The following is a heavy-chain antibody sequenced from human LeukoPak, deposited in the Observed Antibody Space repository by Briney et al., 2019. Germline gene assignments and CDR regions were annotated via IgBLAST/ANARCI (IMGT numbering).Heavy chain of an antibody. CDR1: GGSITNYY. J-gene: IGHJ4*02. D-gene: IGHD3-22*01. Sequence: SETLSLTCSVSGGSITNYYWSWIRQPPAKGLEWIGYIYYSGCTNYNPSLKSRVTISVDTSKNQFSLKLSSVTAADTAVYYCARRLNYYDSSGYYKDYFDYWGQGTLVTVSS. V-gene: IGHV4-59*08. CDR2: IYYSGCT. CDR3: ARRLNYYDSSGYYKDYFDY.